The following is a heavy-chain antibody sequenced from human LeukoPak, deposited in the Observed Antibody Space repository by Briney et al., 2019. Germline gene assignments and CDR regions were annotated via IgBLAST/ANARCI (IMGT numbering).Heavy chain of an antibody. CDR2: IYTSGST. V-gene: IGHV4-4*07. CDR3: ATHQYAMDV. CDR1: VGSISSYY. J-gene: IGHJ6*02. Sequence: SETLSLPCTASVGSISSYYWSWIRQPAGKGLEWSGRIYTSGSTNYNPSLKSRVTMSVDTSKNQFSLKLSSVTAADTAVYYCATHQYAMDVWGQGTTVIVSS.